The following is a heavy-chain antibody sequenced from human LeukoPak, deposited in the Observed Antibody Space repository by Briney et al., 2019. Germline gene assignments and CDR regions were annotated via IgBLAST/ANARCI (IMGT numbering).Heavy chain of an antibody. V-gene: IGHV4-59*11. CDR3: ARVSGYYYDSTIDY. CDR2: IYYSGST. J-gene: IGHJ4*02. D-gene: IGHD3-22*01. CDR1: GGSSSSHY. Sequence: PSETLSLTCTVSGGSSSSHYWSWIRQPPGKGLEWIGYIYYSGSTNYNPSLKSRVTISVDTSKNQFSLKLSSVTAADTAVYYCARVSGYYYDSTIDYWGQGTLVTVSS.